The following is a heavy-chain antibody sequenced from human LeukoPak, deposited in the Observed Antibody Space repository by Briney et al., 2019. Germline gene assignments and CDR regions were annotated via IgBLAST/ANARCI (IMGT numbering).Heavy chain of an antibody. J-gene: IGHJ4*02. D-gene: IGHD6-19*01. CDR1: GFTLSSYA. Sequence: RGSLRLSCAASGFTLSSYAMNWVRQAPGKGLEWVSSIGGSGGSTYYADSVKGRFTISRDKSKNTLYLQMNSLRAEDTAIYYCAKGPTVGAVAGPDFEYWGQGTLVTVSS. CDR2: IGGSGGST. V-gene: IGHV3-23*01. CDR3: AKGPTVGAVAGPDFEY.